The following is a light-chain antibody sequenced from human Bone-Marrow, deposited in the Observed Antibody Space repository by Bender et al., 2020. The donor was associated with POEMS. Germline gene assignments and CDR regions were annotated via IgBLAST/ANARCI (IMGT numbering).Light chain of an antibody. CDR1: NSDIGSNY. Sequence: QSGLTQPPSASGTPGQTVTISCSGGNSDIGSNYVYWYQQLPGTAPRLLIYSHNQRPSGVPDRFSGSKSGNTASLTISGLQAEDEADYYCCSYAGSSPVFGGGTKLTVL. J-gene: IGLJ2*01. CDR3: CSYAGSSPV. V-gene: IGLV1-47*02. CDR2: SHN.